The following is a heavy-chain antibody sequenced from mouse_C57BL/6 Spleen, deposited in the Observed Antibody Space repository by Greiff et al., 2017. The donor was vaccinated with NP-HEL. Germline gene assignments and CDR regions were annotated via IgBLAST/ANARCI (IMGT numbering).Heavy chain of an antibody. Sequence: QVQLQQPGAELVMPGASVKLSCKASGYTFTSYWMHWVKQRPGQGLEWIGEIDPSDSYTNYNQKFKGKSTLTVDKSSSTAYMQLSSLTSEDSAVYYCARGTEYYCDYWGQGTTLTVSS. J-gene: IGHJ2*01. CDR3: ARGTEYYCDY. CDR2: IDPSDSYT. CDR1: GYTFTSYW. V-gene: IGHV1-69*01. D-gene: IGHD3-3*01.